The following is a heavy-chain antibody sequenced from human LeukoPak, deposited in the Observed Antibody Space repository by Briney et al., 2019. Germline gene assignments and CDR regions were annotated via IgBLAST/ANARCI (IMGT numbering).Heavy chain of an antibody. V-gene: IGHV3-48*02. J-gene: IGHJ4*02. CDR2: ISRGRPTI. Sequence: GGSLRLSCGGSGFTFSSYAMSWVRQAPGEGLEWVSYISRGRPTIHYADSVKGRFTISRDNAKNSLYLQMNSLRDEDTAVYYCVRDPEALDYWGQGALVTVSS. CDR3: VRDPEALDY. CDR1: GFTFSSYA.